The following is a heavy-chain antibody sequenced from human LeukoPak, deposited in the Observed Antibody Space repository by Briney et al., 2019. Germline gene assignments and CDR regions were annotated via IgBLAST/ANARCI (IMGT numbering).Heavy chain of an antibody. CDR2: IYYSGST. D-gene: IGHD1-26*01. CDR1: GGSIASNSHY. J-gene: IGHJ4*02. V-gene: IGHV4-39*01. CDR3: FEGSFYPKYYFDY. Sequence: PSETLSLTCTVSGGSIASNSHYWGWIRQPPGKGLEWIGSIYYSGSTYYNPSLKSRVTISVDTSKNHFSLKLSSVTAADTAVYYCFEGSFYPKYYFDYWGQGALVTVSS.